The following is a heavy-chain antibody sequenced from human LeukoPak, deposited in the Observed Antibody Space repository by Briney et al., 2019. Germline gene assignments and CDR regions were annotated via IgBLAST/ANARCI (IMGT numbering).Heavy chain of an antibody. J-gene: IGHJ4*02. CDR1: GFTFSSCA. CDR2: IIDSGNSV. Sequence: GRSLRLSCAASGFTFSSCAMCWVRQAPGKGLEWVSTIIDSGNSVYYADSVEGRFTISRDNSKNTLYLQMNSLRAGDTAVYYCAKDPIFSGSYGVFDSWGQGTLVAVSS. CDR3: AKDPIFSGSYGVFDS. D-gene: IGHD1-26*01. V-gene: IGHV3-23*01.